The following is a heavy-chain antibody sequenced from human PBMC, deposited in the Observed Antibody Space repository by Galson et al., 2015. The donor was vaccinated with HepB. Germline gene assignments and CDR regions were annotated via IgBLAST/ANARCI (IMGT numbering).Heavy chain of an antibody. Sequence: SVKVSCKASGYTFGGYFTHWVRQAPGQGLEWMGRINPHNGGAIYAQKFQGRVTRTSDTSASTAYMELSRLRFDDTAIYYCARGLAAAGSWLDPWGQGTLVTVSS. D-gene: IGHD6-13*01. V-gene: IGHV1-2*06. CDR2: INPHNGGA. CDR3: ARGLAAAGSWLDP. J-gene: IGHJ5*02. CDR1: GYTFGGYF.